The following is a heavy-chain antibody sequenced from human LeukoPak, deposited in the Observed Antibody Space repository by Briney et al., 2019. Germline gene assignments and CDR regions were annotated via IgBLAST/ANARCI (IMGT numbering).Heavy chain of an antibody. J-gene: IGHJ5*02. Sequence: PGGSLRLSCAASGFTVSSNYMSWVRQAPGKGLESVSVIYSGGSTYYADSVKGRFTISRDNSKNTLYLQMNSLRAEDTAVYYCARGGYYDILTGYSGFDPWGQGTLVTVSS. CDR3: ARGGYYDILTGYSGFDP. D-gene: IGHD3-9*01. V-gene: IGHV3-53*01. CDR2: IYSGGST. CDR1: GFTVSSNY.